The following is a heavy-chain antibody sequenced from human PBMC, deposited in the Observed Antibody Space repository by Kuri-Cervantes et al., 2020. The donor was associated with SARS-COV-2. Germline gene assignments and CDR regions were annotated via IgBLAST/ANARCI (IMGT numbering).Heavy chain of an antibody. CDR3: ARDQRNYDFWSGNSGMDV. D-gene: IGHD3-3*01. Sequence: GASLKISCAASGFTFRSYTMNWVRQAPGKGLEWVSSISSSGSYKYYADSVKGRFTISRDNAKNSLYLQMNSLRDEDTAVYYCARDQRNYDFWSGNSGMDVWGQGTTVTVSS. CDR1: GFTFRSYT. V-gene: IGHV3-21*01. J-gene: IGHJ6*02. CDR2: ISSSGSYK.